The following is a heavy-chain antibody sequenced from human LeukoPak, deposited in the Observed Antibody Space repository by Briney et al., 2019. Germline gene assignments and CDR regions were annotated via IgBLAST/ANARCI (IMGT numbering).Heavy chain of an antibody. D-gene: IGHD2-8*02. V-gene: IGHV1-18*01. Sequence: ASVKVSCKASGYTFTYYGISWVRQATGQGLEWSGWISAHNGNTNYAQKLQGRVTMTTDTSTSTAYMELRSLRSDDTAVYYCASSWSPGLYFDYWGQGTLVTVSS. CDR1: GYTFTYYG. CDR3: ASSWSPGLYFDY. J-gene: IGHJ4*02. CDR2: ISAHNGNT.